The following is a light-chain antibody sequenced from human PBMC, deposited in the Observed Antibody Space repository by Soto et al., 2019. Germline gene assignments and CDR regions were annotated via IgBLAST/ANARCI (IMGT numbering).Light chain of an antibody. CDR1: QSFTSY. CDR3: QQRSNWTWT. J-gene: IGKJ1*01. CDR2: DVS. Sequence: EIVLTQSPATLSLSPGERATLSCRASQSFTSYLAWYQQKPGQAPRLLIYDVSSRATGIPARFSGSGSGTDFTLTISSLDPEDFAVYYCQQRSNWTWTFGQGTKVESK. V-gene: IGKV3-11*01.